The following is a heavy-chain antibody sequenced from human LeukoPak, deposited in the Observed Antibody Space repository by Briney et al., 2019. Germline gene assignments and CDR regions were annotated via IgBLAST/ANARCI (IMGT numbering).Heavy chain of an antibody. CDR2: IIPIFGTA. V-gene: IGHV1-69*06. D-gene: IGHD2-2*01. J-gene: IGHJ6*04. CDR3: ARAVVVVPAAMMYYYYGMDV. Sequence: PWASVKVSCKAFGGTFSSYAISWVRQAPGQGLEWMGGIIPIFGTANYAQKFQGRVTITADKSTSTAYMELSSLRSEDTAVYYCARAVVVVPAAMMYYYYGMDVWGKGTTVTVSS. CDR1: GGTFSSYA.